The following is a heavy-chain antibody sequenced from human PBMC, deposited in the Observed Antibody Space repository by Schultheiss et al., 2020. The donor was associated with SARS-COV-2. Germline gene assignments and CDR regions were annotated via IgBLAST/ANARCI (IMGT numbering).Heavy chain of an antibody. CDR3: ARFQEYYYDSSGYYYDYYYGMDV. J-gene: IGHJ6*02. D-gene: IGHD3-22*01. Sequence: GGSLRLSCAASGFTFSSYAMSWVRQAPGKGLEWVSAISGSGGSTYYADSVKGRFTISRDNAKNSLYLQMNSLRAEDTAVYYCARFQEYYYDSSGYYYDYYYGMDVWGQGTTVTVSS. CDR1: GFTFSSYA. V-gene: IGHV3-23*01. CDR2: ISGSGGST.